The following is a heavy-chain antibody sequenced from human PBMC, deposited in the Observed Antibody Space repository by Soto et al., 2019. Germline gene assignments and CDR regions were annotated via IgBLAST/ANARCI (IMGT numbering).Heavy chain of an antibody. CDR2: IPNTGTP. Sequence: QVQLQESGPGSVKPSETLSLTCTVSGGSIRSYYWSWLRQPPGQGLQWIGNIPNTGTPTYTPSLKRRVAISRDTSNNQFALRLTSMTTADTAVYYCARGPQWLRSDNWFDPWGQGTLVTVAS. CDR3: ARGPQWLRSDNWFDP. V-gene: IGHV4-59*01. D-gene: IGHD5-12*01. J-gene: IGHJ5*02. CDR1: GGSIRSYY.